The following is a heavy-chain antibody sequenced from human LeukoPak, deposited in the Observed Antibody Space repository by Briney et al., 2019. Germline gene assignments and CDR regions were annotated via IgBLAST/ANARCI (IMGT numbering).Heavy chain of an antibody. V-gene: IGHV3-23*01. D-gene: IGHD3-16*01. CDR3: AKWPEGAMDYFDY. CDR1: GFSFSSYA. J-gene: IGHJ4*02. CDR2: ISGDGTRT. Sequence: GGSLRLSCAASGFSFSSYAMTWARQAPVKGLEWVSAISGDGTRTYYADSVKGRFTISRDNSKNTLYLEMSSLRVEGAAIYYCAKWPEGAMDYFDYWGQGTLVTVSS.